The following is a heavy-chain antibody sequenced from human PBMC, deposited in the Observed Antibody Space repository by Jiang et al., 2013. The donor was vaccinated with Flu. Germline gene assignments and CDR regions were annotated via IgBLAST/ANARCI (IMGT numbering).Heavy chain of an antibody. CDR2: YHSGST. CDR3: ARDPPRTDSSSWVSDY. Sequence: YHSGSTNYNPSLKSRVTISVDKSKNQFSLKLSSVTAADTAVYYCARDPPRTDSSSWVSDYWGQGTLVTVSS. V-gene: IGHV4-4*02. J-gene: IGHJ4*02. D-gene: IGHD6-13*01.